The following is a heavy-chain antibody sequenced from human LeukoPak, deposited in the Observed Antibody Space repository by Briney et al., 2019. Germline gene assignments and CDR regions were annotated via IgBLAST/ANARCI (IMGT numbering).Heavy chain of an antibody. CDR2: ISSGSTYI. D-gene: IGHD3-10*01. CDR3: AKDSSAHYYGSGSTFDY. J-gene: IGHJ4*02. Sequence: GGSLRLSCAASGFTFSSYSMNWVRQAPGKGLEWVSSISSGSTYIHYADSVKGRFTISRDNAKNSLYLQMNSLRAEDTALYYCAKDSSAHYYGSGSTFDYWGQGTLVTVSS. CDR1: GFTFSSYS. V-gene: IGHV3-21*04.